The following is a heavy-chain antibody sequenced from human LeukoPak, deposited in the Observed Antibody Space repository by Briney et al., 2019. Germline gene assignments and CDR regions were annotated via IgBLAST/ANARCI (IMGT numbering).Heavy chain of an antibody. CDR1: GYTFTGYY. CDR3: ASSSRYCSGGSCPYRAFDI. CDR2: INPNSGGT. Sequence: ASVKVSCKASGYTFTGYYMHWVRQAPGQGLEWMGWINPNSGGTNYAQKFQGRVTMTRDTSISTAYVELSRLRSDDTAVYYCASSSRYCSGGSCPYRAFDIWGQGTMVTVSS. J-gene: IGHJ3*02. D-gene: IGHD2-15*01. V-gene: IGHV1-2*02.